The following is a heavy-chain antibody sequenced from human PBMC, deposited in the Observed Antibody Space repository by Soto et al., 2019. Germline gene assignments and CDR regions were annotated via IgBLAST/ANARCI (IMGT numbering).Heavy chain of an antibody. D-gene: IGHD3-10*01. CDR2: IYYSGST. V-gene: IGHV4-39*01. CDR1: GGSISSSSYY. Sequence: SETLSLTCTVSGGSISSSSYYWGWIRQPPGKGLEWIGSIYYSGSTYYNPSLKSRVTISVDTSKNQFSLKLSSVTAADTAVYYCARRFGPPRGDWFDPWGQGTLVTVSS. CDR3: ARRFGPPRGDWFDP. J-gene: IGHJ5*02.